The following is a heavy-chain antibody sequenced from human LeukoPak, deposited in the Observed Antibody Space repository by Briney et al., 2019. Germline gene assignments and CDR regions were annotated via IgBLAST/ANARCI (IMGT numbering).Heavy chain of an antibody. CDR1: GFTFSSYE. CDR2: ISSSGSTI. J-gene: IGHJ6*03. CDR3: ARDYGSGWYYYYYYYMDV. Sequence: GGSLRLSCAASGFTFSSYEMNWVRQAPGKGLEWVSYISSSGSTIYYADSVKGRFTISRDNAKNSLYLQMNSLRAEGTAVYYCARDYGSGWYYYYYYYMDVWGKGTTVTVSS. V-gene: IGHV3-48*03. D-gene: IGHD6-19*01.